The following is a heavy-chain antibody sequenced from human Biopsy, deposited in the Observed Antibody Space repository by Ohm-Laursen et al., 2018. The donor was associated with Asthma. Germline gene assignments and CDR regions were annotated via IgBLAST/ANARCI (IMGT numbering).Heavy chain of an antibody. CDR3: ARVRGDGSGGSIDNYFGMDV. CDR1: GDSISSPAYY. Sequence: TLSLTCTVSGDSISSPAYYWSWVRQHPGKGLEWIGYISYSGTTFYHPSLMSRLIISLDTSKNQFSLKLSSVTAADTAVYYCARVRGDGSGGSIDNYFGMDVWGQGTTVTVSS. D-gene: IGHD3-10*01. CDR2: ISYSGTT. J-gene: IGHJ6*02. V-gene: IGHV4-31*03.